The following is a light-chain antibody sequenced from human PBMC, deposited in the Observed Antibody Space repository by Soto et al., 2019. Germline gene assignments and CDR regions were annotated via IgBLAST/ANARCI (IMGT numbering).Light chain of an antibody. CDR2: GAS. J-gene: IGKJ4*01. CDR3: QQYGRSPPFA. Sequence: EIVLTQSPGILSLSPGERATLSCRASQSVSNDFLAWYQQKPGQAPRLLIYGASTRATDVPDRFSGSGSGADFTLSISRLEPEDLSLYYCQQYGRSPPFAFGGGTKIEIK. V-gene: IGKV3-20*01. CDR1: QSVSNDF.